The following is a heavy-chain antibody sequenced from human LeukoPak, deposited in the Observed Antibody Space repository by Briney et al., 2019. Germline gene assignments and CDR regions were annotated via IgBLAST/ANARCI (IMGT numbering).Heavy chain of an antibody. V-gene: IGHV3-66*01. CDR2: IYSGGST. D-gene: IGHD4-17*01. Sequence: GGSLRLSCAASGFTVSSNYMSWVRQAPGKGLEWVSVIYSGGSTYYADSVKGRFTISRDNSKNTLYLQMNSLRAEDTAVYYCARLDYGDYKVRWFDPWGQGTLVTVSS. J-gene: IGHJ5*02. CDR3: ARLDYGDYKVRWFDP. CDR1: GFTVSSNY.